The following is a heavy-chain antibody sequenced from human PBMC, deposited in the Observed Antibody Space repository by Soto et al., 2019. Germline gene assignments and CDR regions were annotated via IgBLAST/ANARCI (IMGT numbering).Heavy chain of an antibody. CDR1: GYIFNRYV. CDR2: IDAGNGKT. J-gene: IGHJ4*02. Sequence: QVQLVQSGAEVKKPGASVKVSCKASGYIFNRYVMHWVRQAPGQRPEWMGWIDAGNGKTKYSGKFQGRVTITRDTSASTAYMELTTLRSEDTAVYYCARGRGWYDYWGQGTQVIVSS. CDR3: ARGRGWYDY. V-gene: IGHV1-3*01. D-gene: IGHD6-19*01.